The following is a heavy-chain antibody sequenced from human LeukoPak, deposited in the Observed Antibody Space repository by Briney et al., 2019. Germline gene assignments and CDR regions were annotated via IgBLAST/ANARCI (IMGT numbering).Heavy chain of an antibody. Sequence: ASVKVSCKASGYTFTSYGISWVRQAPGQGLEWMGWISAYNGNTNYAQKLQGRVTMTTDTSTSTAYMELRSLRSDDTAVYYCARGILLWFGELSHIDYWGQGTLVTVSS. J-gene: IGHJ4*02. D-gene: IGHD3-10*01. CDR1: GYTFTSYG. V-gene: IGHV1-18*01. CDR3: ARGILLWFGELSHIDY. CDR2: ISAYNGNT.